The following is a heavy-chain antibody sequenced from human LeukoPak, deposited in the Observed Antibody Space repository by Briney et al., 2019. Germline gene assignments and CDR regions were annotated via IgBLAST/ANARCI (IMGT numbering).Heavy chain of an antibody. Sequence: GGSLRLSCAASKFIVTTNYMSWVRQAPGKGLEWVSTIYSGGTIYYADSVKGRFFIPRDTSKTTVYLQMKSLRVEDTAVYYCARAPDSYESGGPLFSYWGQGTLVTVSS. CDR3: ARAPDSYESGGPLFSY. CDR2: IYSGGTI. CDR1: KFIVTTNY. D-gene: IGHD3-22*01. V-gene: IGHV3-66*01. J-gene: IGHJ4*02.